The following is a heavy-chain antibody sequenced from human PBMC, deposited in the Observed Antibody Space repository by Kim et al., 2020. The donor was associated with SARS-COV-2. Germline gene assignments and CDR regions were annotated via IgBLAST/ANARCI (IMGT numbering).Heavy chain of an antibody. CDR3: AKTRRYSGSPGYFDY. CDR2: IYSGGSST. CDR1: GFTFSSYA. D-gene: IGHD1-26*01. J-gene: IGHJ4*02. Sequence: GGSLRLSCAASGFTFSSYAMSWVRQAPGKGLEWVSVIYSGGSSTYYADSVKGRFTISRDNSKNTLYLQMNSLRAEDTAVYYCAKTRRYSGSPGYFDYWGQGTPVTVSP. V-gene: IGHV3-23*03.